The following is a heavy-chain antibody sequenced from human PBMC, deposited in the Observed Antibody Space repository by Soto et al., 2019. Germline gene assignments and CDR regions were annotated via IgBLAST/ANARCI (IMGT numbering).Heavy chain of an antibody. CDR1: GVTFSSYG. J-gene: IGHJ4*02. CDR2: IWYDGSNK. D-gene: IGHD3-10*01. V-gene: IGHV3-33*01. CDR3: ARDGQYHYGSGSYYSYYFDY. Sequence: GGSLRLSCAASGVTFSSYGMHWVRQAPGKGLEWVAVIWYDGSNKYYADSVKGRFTISRDNSKNTLYLQMNSLRAEDTAVYYCARDGQYHYGSGSYYSYYFDYWGQGTLVTVSS.